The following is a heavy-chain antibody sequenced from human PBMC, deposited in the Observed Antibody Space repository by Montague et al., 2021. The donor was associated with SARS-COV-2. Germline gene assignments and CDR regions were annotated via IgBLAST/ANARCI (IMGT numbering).Heavy chain of an antibody. Sequence: TLSLTCTVSGASISSGDYYWSWIRQPAGKGLEWIGRIYTSGGTKYNPSLNSRVTILVDTSKNQLSLNLRSVTAADTAVYYCAREVRGRIVVVIAIPYYYFDYWGQGTLVTVSS. CDR1: GASISSGDYY. V-gene: IGHV4-61*02. D-gene: IGHD2-21*01. CDR2: IYTSGGT. CDR3: AREVRGRIVVVIAIPYYYFDY. J-gene: IGHJ4*02.